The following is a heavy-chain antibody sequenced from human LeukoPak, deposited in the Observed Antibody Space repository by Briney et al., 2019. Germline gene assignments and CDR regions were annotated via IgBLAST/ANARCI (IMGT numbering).Heavy chain of an antibody. CDR1: GYTFTGYY. Sequence: ASVKVSCKASGYTFTGYYIHWVRQAPGQGLEWMGIINPSGGSTSYAHKFQGRVTMTRDTSTSTVYMELSSLRSEDTAVYYCANTPMKYCSGGSCYYFDYWGQGTLVTVSS. J-gene: IGHJ4*02. D-gene: IGHD2-15*01. CDR2: INPSGGST. V-gene: IGHV1-46*01. CDR3: ANTPMKYCSGGSCYYFDY.